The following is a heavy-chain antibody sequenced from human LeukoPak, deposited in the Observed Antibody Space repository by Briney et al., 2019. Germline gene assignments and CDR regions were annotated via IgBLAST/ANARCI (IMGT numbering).Heavy chain of an antibody. V-gene: IGHV3-11*01. CDR2: ISASGTSI. CDR1: GFTFSDYF. J-gene: IGHJ4*02. D-gene: IGHD2-21*01. Sequence: GGSLRLSCAGSGFTFSDYFLTWIRQAPGKGPEWVSGISASGTSIYYADSVKGRFTISRDNARNSLFLQMNSLRAEDTAVYYCARDQSYYGVWGQGTLVTVSS. CDR3: ARDQSYYGV.